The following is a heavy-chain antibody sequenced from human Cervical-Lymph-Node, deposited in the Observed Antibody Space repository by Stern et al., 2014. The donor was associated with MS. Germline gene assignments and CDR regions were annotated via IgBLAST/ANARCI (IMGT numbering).Heavy chain of an antibody. Sequence: QLQLQESGPGLVKPSQTLSLTCTVSGGSISSGSYYWSWIRQPAGKGLEWIGRIYTRGSTDYNPSLMSRVTISLDASNNQFSLRLNSGTAADTAVYYCARDSWSPFDYWGQGTLVTVSS. CDR1: GGSISSGSYY. CDR3: ARDSWSPFDY. CDR2: IYTRGST. J-gene: IGHJ4*02. D-gene: IGHD2-15*01. V-gene: IGHV4-61*02.